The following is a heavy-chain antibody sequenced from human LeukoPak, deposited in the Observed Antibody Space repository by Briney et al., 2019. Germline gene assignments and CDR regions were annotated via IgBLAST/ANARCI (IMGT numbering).Heavy chain of an antibody. CDR2: ISSSSSYI. V-gene: IGHV3-21*01. J-gene: IGHJ4*02. CDR1: GFTFSSYS. CDR3: ARARGYSYGYRLDY. Sequence: PGGSLRLSCAASGFTFSSYSMNWVRQAPGKGLEWVSSISSSSSYIYCADSVKGRFTISRDNAKNSLYLQMNSLRAEDTAVYYCARARGYSYGYRLDYWGQGTLVTVSS. D-gene: IGHD5-18*01.